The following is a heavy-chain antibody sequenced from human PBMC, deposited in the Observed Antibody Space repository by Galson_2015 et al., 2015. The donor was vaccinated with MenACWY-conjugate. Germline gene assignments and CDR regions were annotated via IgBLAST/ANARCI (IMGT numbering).Heavy chain of an antibody. CDR1: GFTFSSYG. D-gene: IGHD3-16*02. CDR2: IRYDGSNK. CDR3: ATTSYYDYVWGSYRSAFDI. J-gene: IGHJ3*02. V-gene: IGHV3-30*02. Sequence: SLRLSCAASGFTFSSYGMHWVRQAPGKGLEWVAFIRYDGSNKYYADSVKGRFTISRDNSKNTLYLQMNSLRAEDTAVYYCATTSYYDYVWGSYRSAFDIWGQGTMVTVSS.